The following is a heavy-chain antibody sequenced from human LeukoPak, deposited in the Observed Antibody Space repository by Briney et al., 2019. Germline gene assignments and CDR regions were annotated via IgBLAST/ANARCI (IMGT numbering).Heavy chain of an antibody. V-gene: IGHV3-21*01. CDR2: ISISSSYI. J-gene: IGHJ4*02. CDR1: GFTFSSYA. Sequence: GGSLRLSCAASGFTFSSYAINWVRQAPGKGLEWVSSISISSSYIYYTDSVKGRFTISRDNAKNSLYLQMNSLRAEDTAVYYCARSGYYDDGSGYWVNGYIDYGGQGTLVTVSS. D-gene: IGHD3-22*01. CDR3: ARSGYYDDGSGYWVNGYIDY.